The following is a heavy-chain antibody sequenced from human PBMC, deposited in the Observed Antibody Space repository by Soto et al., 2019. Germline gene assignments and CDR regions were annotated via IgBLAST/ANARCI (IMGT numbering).Heavy chain of an antibody. V-gene: IGHV3-74*01. CDR1: GFTFSTYW. CDR3: ARATGSNHPFDY. J-gene: IGHJ4*02. CDR2: ISTDGSST. Sequence: EVQLVESGGGLVQPGGSLRLSCAATGFTFSTYWMHWVRQGPGKGLVWVSRISTDGSSTTYADSVKGRFTISRDNAKNTLYLPMNSLRGEDTAVYYCARATGSNHPFDYWGQGSLVTVSS. D-gene: IGHD2-2*01.